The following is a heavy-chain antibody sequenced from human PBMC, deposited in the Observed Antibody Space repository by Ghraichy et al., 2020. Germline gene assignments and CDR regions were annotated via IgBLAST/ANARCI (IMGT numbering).Heavy chain of an antibody. Sequence: GGSLRLSCAASGFTFSSYSMNWVRQAPGKGLEWVSSISSSSYIYYADSGKGRFTISRDNAKNSLYLQMNSLRAEETAVYYCARDGLGTLYGWGQGTLVTVSS. V-gene: IGHV3-21*01. D-gene: IGHD3-16*01. J-gene: IGHJ4*02. CDR3: ARDGLGTLYG. CDR2: ISSSSYI. CDR1: GFTFSSYS.